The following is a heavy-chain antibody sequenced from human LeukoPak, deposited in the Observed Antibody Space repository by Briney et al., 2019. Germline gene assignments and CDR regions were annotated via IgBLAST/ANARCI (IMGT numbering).Heavy chain of an antibody. CDR2: MKYDGSDK. CDR1: GFTFSNYG. D-gene: IGHD6-13*01. V-gene: IGHV3-30*02. CDR3: AKDLSPAADGTYFDF. J-gene: IGHJ4*02. Sequence: GGSLRLSCAASGFTFSNYGIHWVRQAPGKGLEWVTFMKYDGSDKFYADSVKGRFTISRDNSKNTVYLQMSSLRAEDTAVYYCAKDLSPAADGTYFDFWGQGTLVTVSS.